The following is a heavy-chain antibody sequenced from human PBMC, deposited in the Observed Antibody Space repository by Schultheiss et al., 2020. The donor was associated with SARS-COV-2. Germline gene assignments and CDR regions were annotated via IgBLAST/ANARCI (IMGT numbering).Heavy chain of an antibody. Sequence: GESLKISCAASGFTFSSYAMSWVRQAPGKGLEWVSAISGSGGSTYYADSVKGRFTISRDNSKNTLYLQMNSLRAEDTAVYYCAKDISGSYYDGYWGQGTLVTVSS. CDR3: AKDISGSYYDGY. D-gene: IGHD1-26*01. J-gene: IGHJ4*02. CDR1: GFTFSSYA. V-gene: IGHV3-23*01. CDR2: ISGSGGST.